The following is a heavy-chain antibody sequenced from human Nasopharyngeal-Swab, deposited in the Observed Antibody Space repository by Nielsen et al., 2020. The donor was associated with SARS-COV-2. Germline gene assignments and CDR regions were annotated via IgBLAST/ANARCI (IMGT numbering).Heavy chain of an antibody. V-gene: IGHV6-1*01. D-gene: IGHD3-3*01. Sequence: SETLSLTCAISGDSVSSHSAGWNWIRQSPSRGLEWLGRTLYRSKWYNDYAESVKSRIAVNPDTSKNQFSLQLNSVTPEDTAVYYCARGRDFSFDSWGQVTLVTASS. CDR1: GDSVSSHSAG. J-gene: IGHJ4*02. CDR3: ARGRDFSFDS. CDR2: TLYRSKWYN.